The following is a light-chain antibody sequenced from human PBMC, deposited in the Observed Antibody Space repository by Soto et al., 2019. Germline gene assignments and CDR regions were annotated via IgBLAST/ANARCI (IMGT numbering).Light chain of an antibody. CDR1: SSDVGGYNY. CDR2: EVD. Sequence: QSVLTQPASVSGSPGQSITISCTGTSSDVGGYNYVSWYLHHPGQAPKLMIYEVDTRPSGVSDHFSGSKSGNTASLTISGLQAEDEADYYCSSYTSSSTSFVFGSGTKVTV. CDR3: SSYTSSSTSFV. V-gene: IGLV2-14*01. J-gene: IGLJ1*01.